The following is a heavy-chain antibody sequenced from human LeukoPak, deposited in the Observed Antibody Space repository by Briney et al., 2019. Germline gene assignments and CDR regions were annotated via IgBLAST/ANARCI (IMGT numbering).Heavy chain of an antibody. J-gene: IGHJ4*02. D-gene: IGHD5-12*01. CDR2: INRMSGAA. Sequence: ASLKLSCKSSGATVSSYAISWVRQSPGQALEWLGGINRMSGAAKYAQKFQGRVTLSVDKSTSTVHMELRSLRSDDTAVYYRASSYVATFAFWGQGTPVRVSS. V-gene: IGHV1-69*06. CDR1: GATVSSYA. CDR3: ASSYVATFAF.